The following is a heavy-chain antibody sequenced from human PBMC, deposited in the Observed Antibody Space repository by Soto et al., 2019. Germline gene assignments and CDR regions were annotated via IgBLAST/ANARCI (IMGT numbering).Heavy chain of an antibody. Sequence: WSLRLSCAASGFTFSSYSMNWVRQAPGKGLEWVSSISSSSSYIYYADSVKGRFTISRDNAKNSLYLQMNSLRAEDTAVYYCARDEGVYYYDSSGYYYWGQGTLVTVSS. CDR1: GFTFSSYS. CDR2: ISSSSSYI. D-gene: IGHD3-22*01. CDR3: ARDEGVYYYDSSGYYY. V-gene: IGHV3-21*01. J-gene: IGHJ4*02.